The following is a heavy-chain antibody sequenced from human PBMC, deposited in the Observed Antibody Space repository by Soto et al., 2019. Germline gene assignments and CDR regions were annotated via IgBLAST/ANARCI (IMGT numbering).Heavy chain of an antibody. CDR3: ATLGDCSSTSCYDPNPYYFDY. D-gene: IGHD2-2*01. CDR1: GYTLTELS. Sequence: VKVSCKVSGYTLTELSMHWVRQAPGKGLEWMGGFDPEDGETIYAQKFQGRVTMTEDTSTDTAYMELSSLRSEDTAVYYCATLGDCSSTSCYDPNPYYFDYWGQGTLVTVSS. CDR2: FDPEDGET. V-gene: IGHV1-24*01. J-gene: IGHJ4*02.